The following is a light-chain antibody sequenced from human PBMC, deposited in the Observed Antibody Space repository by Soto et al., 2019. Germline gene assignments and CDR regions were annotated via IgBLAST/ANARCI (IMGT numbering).Light chain of an antibody. Sequence: SLGASVKLTCTLSSGHSSYTIAWHQQQPEKGPRYLMKLNSDGSHSKGDGIPDRFSGSSSGAERYLTISSLQSEDEADYYCQTWGTGIRVFGGGTKVTVL. CDR3: QTWGTGIRV. CDR1: SGHSSYT. J-gene: IGLJ2*01. V-gene: IGLV4-69*01. CDR2: LNSDGSH.